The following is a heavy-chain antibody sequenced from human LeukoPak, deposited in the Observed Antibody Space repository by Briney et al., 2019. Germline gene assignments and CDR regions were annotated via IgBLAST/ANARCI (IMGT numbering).Heavy chain of an antibody. CDR1: GYTFTSYY. V-gene: IGHV1-46*01. Sequence: GASVKVSCKASGYTFTSYYMHWVRQAPGQGLEWMGIINPSGGSTSYAQKFQGRVTMTRDTSTSTVYMELSSLRSEDTAVYYCAREGYDSSGYSLGYMDVWGKGTTVTISS. CDR2: INPSGGST. J-gene: IGHJ6*03. D-gene: IGHD3-22*01. CDR3: AREGYDSSGYSLGYMDV.